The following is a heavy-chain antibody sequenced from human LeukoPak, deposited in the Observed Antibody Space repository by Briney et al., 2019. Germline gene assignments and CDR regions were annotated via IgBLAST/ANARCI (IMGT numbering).Heavy chain of an antibody. Sequence: GESLKISCKGSGYSLTSYWISWVRQMPGKGLEWMGRIDPSDSYTNYSPSFQGHVTISADKSISTAYLQWSSLKASDTAMYYCARGCSGGSCYSFYYYYGMDVWGQGTTVTVSS. CDR2: IDPSDSYT. CDR1: GYSLTSYW. D-gene: IGHD2-15*01. V-gene: IGHV5-10-1*01. CDR3: ARGCSGGSCYSFYYYYGMDV. J-gene: IGHJ6*02.